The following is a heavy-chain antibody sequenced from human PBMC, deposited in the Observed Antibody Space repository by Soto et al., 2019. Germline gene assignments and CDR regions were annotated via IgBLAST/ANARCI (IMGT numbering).Heavy chain of an antibody. V-gene: IGHV3-21*06. J-gene: IGHJ4*02. D-gene: IGHD3-22*01. CDR1: AFAFSDYS. Sequence: GGSLRLSCAASAFAFSDYSMNWVRQAPGKXLEWVSSISPRSAYIHDADSVKGRFVISRDDAKNAIYLQMNRLRVEDTAVYYCGTLIKTYYDDSGEHPQDYWGQGTLVTVSS. CDR2: ISPRSAYI. CDR3: GTLIKTYYDDSGEHPQDY.